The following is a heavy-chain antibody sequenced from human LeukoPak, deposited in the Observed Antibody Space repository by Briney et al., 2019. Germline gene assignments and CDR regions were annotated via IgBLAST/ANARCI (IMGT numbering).Heavy chain of an antibody. CDR2: IYYSGST. CDR1: GGSISSYY. Sequence: PSETLSLTCTVSGGSISSYYWSWIRQPPGKGLEWIGYIYYSGSTNYNPSLKSRVTISVDRSKNQFSLKLSSVTAADTAVYYCARGGSGYDSFYYYGMDVWGQGTTVTVSS. D-gene: IGHD5-12*01. CDR3: ARGGSGYDSFYYYGMDV. J-gene: IGHJ6*02. V-gene: IGHV4-59*12.